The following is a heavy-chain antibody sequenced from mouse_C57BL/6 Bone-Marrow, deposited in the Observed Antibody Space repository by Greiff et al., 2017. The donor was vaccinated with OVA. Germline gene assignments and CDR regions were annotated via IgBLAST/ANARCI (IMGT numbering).Heavy chain of an antibody. CDR1: GYTFTSYW. J-gene: IGHJ3*01. V-gene: IGHV1-55*01. D-gene: IGHD2-3*01. CDR2: IYPGSGST. CDR3: ARLYDGYYGGFAY. Sequence: VQLQQPGAELVKPGASVKMSCKASGYTFTSYWITWVKQRPGQGLEWIGDIYPGSGSTNYNEKFKSKATLTVDTSSSTAYMQLSSLTSEDSAVYYCARLYDGYYGGFAYWGQGTLVTVSA.